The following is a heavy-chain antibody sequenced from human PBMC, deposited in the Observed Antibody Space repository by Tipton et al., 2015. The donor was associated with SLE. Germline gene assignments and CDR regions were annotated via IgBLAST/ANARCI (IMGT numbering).Heavy chain of an antibody. CDR2: VHTSGTT. Sequence: LRLSCTVSCGSINDYYWSWIRQTPGEGLEWVGYVHTSGTTIYNPSLKSRVSISVDTSEKQVSLRLNSVTAADTAVYYCARGKTRVEYWGQGRLVTVSS. CDR1: CGSINDYY. J-gene: IGHJ4*02. CDR3: ARGKTRVEY. D-gene: IGHD1/OR15-1a*01. V-gene: IGHV4-4*08.